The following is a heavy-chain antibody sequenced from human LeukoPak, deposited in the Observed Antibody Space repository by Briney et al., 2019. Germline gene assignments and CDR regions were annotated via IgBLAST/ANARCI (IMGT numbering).Heavy chain of an antibody. CDR2: IYYSGAT. CDR3: ATPRRAGDRNYFDY. CDR1: GGSISGYY. Sequence: SETLSLTCTVSGGSISGYYWSWIRQPPGKGLEWIGFIYYSGATNYNPSLKSRVTISADTSKNQFSLKLTSVTAADTAVYYCATPRRAGDRNYFDYWGQGTLVTVSS. V-gene: IGHV4-59*08. J-gene: IGHJ4*02. D-gene: IGHD4-17*01.